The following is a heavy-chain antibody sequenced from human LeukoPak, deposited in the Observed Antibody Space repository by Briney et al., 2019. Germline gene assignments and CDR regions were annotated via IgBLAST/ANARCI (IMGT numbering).Heavy chain of an antibody. V-gene: IGHV5-51*01. CDR1: GYSFTSYW. J-gene: IGHJ4*02. CDR3: ARHSRTRYSSGWYGY. Sequence: GESLKISCKGSGYSFTSYWIGWVRQMPGKGLEWMGIIYPGDSDTRYSSSFQGQVTISADKSISTAYLQWSSLKASDTAMYYCARHSRTRYSSGWYGYWGQGTLVTVSS. D-gene: IGHD6-19*01. CDR2: IYPGDSDT.